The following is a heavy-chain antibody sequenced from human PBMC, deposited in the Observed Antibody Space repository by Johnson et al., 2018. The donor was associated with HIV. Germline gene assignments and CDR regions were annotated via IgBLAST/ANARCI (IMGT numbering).Heavy chain of an antibody. Sequence: QMQLVESGGGLVKPGGSLRLSCAASGFSFSDYYMSWIRQAPGKGLEWVSYISSSGSTIYYADSVVKGRFTISRDNAKNSVFLQMNSLRVEDTAIYYCAKVRRAYYEDAFDIWGQGTMVTVSS. CDR2: ISSSGSTI. CDR1: GFSFSDYY. D-gene: IGHD3-22*01. J-gene: IGHJ3*02. CDR3: AKVRRAYYEDAFDI. V-gene: IGHV3-11*04.